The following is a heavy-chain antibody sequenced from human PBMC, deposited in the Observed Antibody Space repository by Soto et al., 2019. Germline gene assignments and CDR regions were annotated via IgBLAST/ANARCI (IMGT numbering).Heavy chain of an antibody. V-gene: IGHV1-18*01. CDR2: ITVNSGNT. CDR3: GRGLGGGWYYFDY. J-gene: IGHJ4*02. CDR1: GYTFNTYG. D-gene: IGHD6-19*01. Sequence: QVQLVQSGVEVKKPGASVKVSCKASGYTFNTYGIGWVRQAPGQGLEWMGWITVNSGNTNYPQNFQGRVTMTTDTSTSTAYRELSSLTSDDTAVYYCGRGLGGGWYYFDYWGQGTLVTVSS.